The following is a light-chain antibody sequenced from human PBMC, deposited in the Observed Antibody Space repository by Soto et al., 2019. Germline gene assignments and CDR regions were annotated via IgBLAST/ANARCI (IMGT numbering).Light chain of an antibody. Sequence: VLWMTQSPSLISASTGDRVNISCRMSQAISSHLAWYQQKPGKAPNLLLFATSTLQSGVPSRFSGSGSGTDFTLSISSLQSEDFATYYCQQYYTLPYTFGRGTKVEF. CDR2: ATS. V-gene: IGKV1D-8*01. CDR1: QAISSH. CDR3: QQYYTLPYT. J-gene: IGKJ2*01.